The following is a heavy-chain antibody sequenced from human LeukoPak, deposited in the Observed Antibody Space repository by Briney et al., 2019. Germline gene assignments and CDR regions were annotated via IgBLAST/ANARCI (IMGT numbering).Heavy chain of an antibody. Sequence: GGSLRLSCAASGFTFSSYAMSWVRQAPGKGLEWVSAISGSGDSTYYGDSVKGRFTTSRDNSKNTLYLQMNSLRAEDTAVYYCAKTRPLDSSSWSHGDYWGQGTLVTVSS. D-gene: IGHD6-13*01. CDR1: GFTFSSYA. CDR3: AKTRPLDSSSWSHGDY. V-gene: IGHV3-23*01. CDR2: ISGSGDST. J-gene: IGHJ4*02.